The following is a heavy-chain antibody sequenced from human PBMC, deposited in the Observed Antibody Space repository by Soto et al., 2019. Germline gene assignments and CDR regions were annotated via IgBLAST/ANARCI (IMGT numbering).Heavy chain of an antibody. CDR3: ASDLGYCSGGSCYRLFDY. CDR2: IIPILGIA. D-gene: IGHD2-15*01. V-gene: IGHV1-69*02. Sequence: VASVKVSCKASGGTFSSYTISWVRQAPGQGLEWMGRIIPILGIANYAQKFQGRVTITADKSTSTAYMELSSLRSEDTAVYYCASDLGYCSGGSCYRLFDYWGQGTLVTVSS. J-gene: IGHJ4*02. CDR1: GGTFSSYT.